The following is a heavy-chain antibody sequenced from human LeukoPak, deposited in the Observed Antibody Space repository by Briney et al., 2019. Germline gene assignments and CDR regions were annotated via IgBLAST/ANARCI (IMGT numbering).Heavy chain of an antibody. D-gene: IGHD2-2*01. V-gene: IGHV3-21*01. CDR2: ISSSSSYI. CDR3: AREKYQAGWFDS. Sequence: PGGSLRLSCAASGFTFSSYSMNWVRQAPGKGLEWVSSISSSSSYIYYADSVKGRFTISRDNAKNSLYLQMNSLRAEDTAVYYCAREKYQAGWFDSWGQGTLVTVSS. CDR1: GFTFSSYS. J-gene: IGHJ5*01.